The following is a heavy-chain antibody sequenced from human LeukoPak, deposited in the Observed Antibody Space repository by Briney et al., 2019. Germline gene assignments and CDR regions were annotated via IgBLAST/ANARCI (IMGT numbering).Heavy chain of an antibody. J-gene: IGHJ4*02. CDR2: IKQDGSEK. CDR3: ARERGYSYGYFDY. CDR1: GFTFSSYA. Sequence: GGSLRLSCAASGFTFSSYAMHWVRQAPGKGLEWVANIKQDGSEKYYVDSVKGRFTISRDNAKNSLYLQMNSLRAEDTAVYYCARERGYSYGYFDYWGQGTLVTVSS. D-gene: IGHD5-18*01. V-gene: IGHV3-7*01.